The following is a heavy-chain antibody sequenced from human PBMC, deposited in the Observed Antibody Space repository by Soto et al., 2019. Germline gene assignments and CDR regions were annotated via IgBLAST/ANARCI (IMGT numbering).Heavy chain of an antibody. D-gene: IGHD6-19*01. CDR2: IYYSGST. Sequence: SETLSLTSPVSGGSISSSSYYWGWIRQPPGKGLEWIGSIYYSGSTYYNPSLKSRVTISVDTSKNQFSLKLSSVTAADTAVYYCARRRRYSSGWYRGPHLDYWGQGTLVTVSS. J-gene: IGHJ4*02. V-gene: IGHV4-39*01. CDR3: ARRRRYSSGWYRGPHLDY. CDR1: GGSISSSSYY.